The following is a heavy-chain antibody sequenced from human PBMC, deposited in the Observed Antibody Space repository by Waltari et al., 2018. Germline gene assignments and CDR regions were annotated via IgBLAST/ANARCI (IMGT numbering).Heavy chain of an antibody. CDR1: EFTFSSYA. D-gene: IGHD3-22*01. CDR3: ARDYCDRTYCHGMDV. V-gene: IGHV3-30*04. CDR2: ISNNERNI. Sequence: QVQLVESGGGVVQPGRSLRLSCAASEFTFSSYAMHWVRQDPGKGLEWVAVISNNERNIYYIDSVKGRFTISRDNSKKMLYLQMNSLRVEDTAVYYCARDYCDRTYCHGMDVWGQGTTVTVSS. J-gene: IGHJ6*02.